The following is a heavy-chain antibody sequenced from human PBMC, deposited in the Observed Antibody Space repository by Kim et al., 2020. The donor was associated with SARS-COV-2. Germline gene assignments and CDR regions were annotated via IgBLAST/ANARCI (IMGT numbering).Heavy chain of an antibody. CDR2: IYSGGNT. Sequence: GGSLRLSCAASGFTVSSNYMSWVRQAPGKGLEWVSVIYSGGNTYYADSVKGRFTISRDNSKNTLYLQMNSLRAEDTAVYYCARDLTSGGYSYYYYGMDVWGQGTTVTVSS. CDR1: GFTVSSNY. CDR3: ARDLTSGGYSYYYYGMDV. D-gene: IGHD1-1*01. V-gene: IGHV3-66*01. J-gene: IGHJ6*02.